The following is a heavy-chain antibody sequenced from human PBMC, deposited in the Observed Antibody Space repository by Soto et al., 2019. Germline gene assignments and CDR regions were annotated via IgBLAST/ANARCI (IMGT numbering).Heavy chain of an antibody. CDR3: ARVITAYYYGMDV. V-gene: IGHV1-3*01. J-gene: IGHJ6*02. CDR1: GYTFTNYA. Sequence: QVQIVQSGTEMKKPGASVTVSCKASGYTFTNYAMHWVRQAPGQGLEWMGRLNAGNGNTRTSQKFQGRATITRDTSANTAYMELSSLTSDDTAVYYCARVITAYYYGMDVWGQGTTVIVSS. D-gene: IGHD3-16*02. CDR2: LNAGNGNT.